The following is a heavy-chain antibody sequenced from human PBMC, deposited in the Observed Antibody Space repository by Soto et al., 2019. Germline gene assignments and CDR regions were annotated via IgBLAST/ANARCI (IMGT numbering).Heavy chain of an antibody. CDR2: ILVDGRT. D-gene: IGHD2-8*02. CDR3: ANPTATGGGAFDI. V-gene: IGHV3-23*01. J-gene: IGHJ3*02. CDR1: GFICSSYD. Sequence: VGSLRLSGAASGFICSSYDMSWVRQAPGKGLEWVSTILVDGRTFYVDSVKGRFTISRDSSQNTVYLQMNSLTAGDTALYYCANPTATGGGAFDICGQGTMVTVSS.